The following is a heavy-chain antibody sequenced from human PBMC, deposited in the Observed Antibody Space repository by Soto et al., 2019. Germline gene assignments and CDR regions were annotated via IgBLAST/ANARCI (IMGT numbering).Heavy chain of an antibody. D-gene: IGHD3-9*01. J-gene: IGHJ4*02. CDR2: IDPSDSYT. CDR3: VPAPPAGYSDDY. V-gene: IGHV5-10-1*01. Sequence: PXESLKISCKGSGYSFTSYWISWVRQMPGKGLGWMGRIDPSDSYTNYSPSFQGHVTISADKSISTAYLQWSSLKASDTAMYYCVPAPPAGYSDDYWGQRTMVTVSS. CDR1: GYSFTSYW.